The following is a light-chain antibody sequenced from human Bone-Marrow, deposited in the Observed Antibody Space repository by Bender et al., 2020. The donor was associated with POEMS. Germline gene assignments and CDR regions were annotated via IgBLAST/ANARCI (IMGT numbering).Light chain of an antibody. CDR1: DIGTKT. V-gene: IGLV3-21*02. CDR3: QVWDNTNAF. Sequence: SYVLTQPPSVSAAPGQTARLSCGGNDIGTKTVHWYQQKPGQAPVLVIYADRDRPSGIPERFSGSNSGNTATLTISRVKAGDEADYYCQVWDNTNAFFGGGTKLTVL. CDR2: ADR. J-gene: IGLJ2*01.